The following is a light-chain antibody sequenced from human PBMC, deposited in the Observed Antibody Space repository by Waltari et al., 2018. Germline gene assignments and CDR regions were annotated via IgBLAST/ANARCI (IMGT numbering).Light chain of an antibody. CDR2: HAS. CDR1: QSSSKY. CDR3: QHYVSLPAT. Sequence: IVSTQSPDTLSFSPGESATLSCRGSQSSSKYLAWYQQKPGQAPRLLIYHASSRSTRIPDRFSGSGFGTDFTLTISRLEPEDFAVYYCQHYVSLPATFGQGTKLEIK. V-gene: IGKV3-20*01. J-gene: IGKJ1*01.